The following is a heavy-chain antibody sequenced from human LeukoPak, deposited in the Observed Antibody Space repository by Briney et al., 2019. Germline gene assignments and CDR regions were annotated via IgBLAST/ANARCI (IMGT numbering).Heavy chain of an antibody. Sequence: GGSLRLSCAASGFTFSSYAMSWVRQAPGKGLEWVSAISGSGGSTYYADSVKGRFTISRDNSKNTLYLQMNSLRAEDTAVYYCAKGHIVGASNYYYYGMDVWGQGTTVTVSS. V-gene: IGHV3-23*01. CDR2: ISGSGGST. CDR3: AKGHIVGASNYYYYGMDV. CDR1: GFTFSSYA. J-gene: IGHJ6*02. D-gene: IGHD1-26*01.